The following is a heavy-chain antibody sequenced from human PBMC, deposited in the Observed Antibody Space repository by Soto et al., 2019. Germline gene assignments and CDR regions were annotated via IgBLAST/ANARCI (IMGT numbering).Heavy chain of an antibody. CDR3: LLGENY. CDR2: INRGGTEK. D-gene: IGHD3-10*01. Sequence: PGGSLRLSCAASQSTFTNFWMTWVRQAPGKGLEWVANINRGGTEKYYVDSVRGRFNISRDNGKNSLYLQMNSVRVEDTAVYYCLLGENYWGRDTLVTVSS. V-gene: IGHV3-7*01. J-gene: IGHJ4*02. CDR1: QSTFTNFW.